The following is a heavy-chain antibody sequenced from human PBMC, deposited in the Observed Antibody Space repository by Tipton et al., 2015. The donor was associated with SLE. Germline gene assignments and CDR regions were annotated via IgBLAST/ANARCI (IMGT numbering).Heavy chain of an antibody. CDR2: IYYSGST. CDR1: GGSISSSSYY. CDR3: ARDRTHYGMDV. J-gene: IGHJ6*02. Sequence: LRLSCTVSGGSISSSSYYWGWIRQPPGKGLEWIGSIYYSGSTYYNPSLKSRVTISVDTSKNQFSLKLSSVTAADTAVYYCARDRTHYGMDVWGQGTTVTVSS. V-gene: IGHV4-39*07.